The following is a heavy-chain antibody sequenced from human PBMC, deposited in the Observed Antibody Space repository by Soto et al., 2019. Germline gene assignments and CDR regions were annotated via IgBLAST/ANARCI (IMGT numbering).Heavy chain of an antibody. J-gene: IGHJ4*02. V-gene: IGHV1-69*02. CDR2: IIPILGIA. CDR3: ARSSGGYGDYLTYFDY. Sequence: QVQLVQSGAEVKKPGSSVKVSCTASGGTFSSYTISWVRQAPGQGLEWMGRIIPILGIANYAQKFQGRVTITADKSTSTAYMELSSLRSEDTAVYYCARSSGGYGDYLTYFDYWGQGTLVTVSS. D-gene: IGHD4-17*01. CDR1: GGTFSSYT.